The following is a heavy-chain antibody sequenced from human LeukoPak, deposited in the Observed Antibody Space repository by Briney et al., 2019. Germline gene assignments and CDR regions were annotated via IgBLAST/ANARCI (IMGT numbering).Heavy chain of an antibody. CDR2: INPSGDST. CDR1: GFTFTSNH. D-gene: IGHD5-18*01. J-gene: IGHJ3*02. Sequence: ASVKVSCKASGFTFTSNHIHCVRQAPGQGLEWMGVINPSGDSTSYAQKFQGRVTMTRDTSTSTAYMELSSLRSEDTAVYYCARDGVGTAMDDAFDIWGQGTMVTVSS. V-gene: IGHV1-46*01. CDR3: ARDGVGTAMDDAFDI.